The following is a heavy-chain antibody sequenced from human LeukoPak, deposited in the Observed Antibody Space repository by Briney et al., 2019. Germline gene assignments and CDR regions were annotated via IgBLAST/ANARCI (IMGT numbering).Heavy chain of an antibody. V-gene: IGHV1-18*04. CDR1: GYTFTKYY. Sequence: ASVKVTCKASGYTFTKYYIHWVRQAPGQGLEWMGWISGYNGNTNYAQNFQGRVTMTTGTSTSTAYMELRSLTSDDTAMYYCAREVATITVAAAGGIDYWGQGTLVTVSS. D-gene: IGHD6-13*01. J-gene: IGHJ4*02. CDR3: AREVATITVAAAGGIDY. CDR2: ISGYNGNT.